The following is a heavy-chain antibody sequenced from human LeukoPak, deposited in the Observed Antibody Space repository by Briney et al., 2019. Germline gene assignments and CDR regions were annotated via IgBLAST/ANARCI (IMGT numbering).Heavy chain of an antibody. Sequence: GGSLRLSCAASGFTVTSNYMNWVRQAPGKGLEWVSITYTGGSTYYADSVKGRFSVSRDNSKNTLYLQMNSLRAEDTALYHCARWLQLRGYYYYMDVWGKGTTVTVSS. CDR3: ARWLQLRGYYYYMDV. CDR1: GFTVTSNY. D-gene: IGHD5-24*01. CDR2: TYTGGST. V-gene: IGHV3-53*01. J-gene: IGHJ6*03.